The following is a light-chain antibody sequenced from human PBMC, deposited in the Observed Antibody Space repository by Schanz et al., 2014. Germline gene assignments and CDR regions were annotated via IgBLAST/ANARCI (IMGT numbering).Light chain of an antibody. CDR2: EVT. CDR3: SSYSKIRTQV. V-gene: IGLV2-14*02. Sequence: QSALIQPASVSGSPGQSITISCTGTSSDVASYKLVSWYQQHPGKAPKLMIYEVTKRPSGVPDRFSGSKSGNTASLTVSGLQAEDEADYYCSSYSKIRTQVFGGGTKVTVL. J-gene: IGLJ3*02. CDR1: SSDVASYKL.